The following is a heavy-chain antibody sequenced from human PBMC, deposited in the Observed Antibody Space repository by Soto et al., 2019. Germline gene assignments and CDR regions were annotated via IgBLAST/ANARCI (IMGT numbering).Heavy chain of an antibody. Sequence: QLQLQESGPGLVKPWETLSLTCSVSGGSISSSSYYWGWIRQPPGKGLEWIGSIYYSGSIYYNPSLKSRVTISVDTSKNQFSLKLSSVTAAETAVYYCARQSSGWYNWFDPWGQGTLVTVSS. CDR2: IYYSGSI. CDR1: GGSISSSSYY. D-gene: IGHD6-19*01. CDR3: ARQSSGWYNWFDP. J-gene: IGHJ5*02. V-gene: IGHV4-39*01.